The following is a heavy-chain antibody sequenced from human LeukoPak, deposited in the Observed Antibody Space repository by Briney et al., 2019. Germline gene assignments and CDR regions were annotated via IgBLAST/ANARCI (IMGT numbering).Heavy chain of an antibody. CDR1: GGSISSYY. Sequence: PSETLPLTCTVSGGSISSYYWSWIRQPAGKGLEWIGRIYTSGSTNYNPSLKSRVTMSVDTSKNQFSLKLSSVTAADTAVYYCARGVYGGCSSTRCYYYYGMAVPDQGTTGTVFS. CDR3: ARGVYGGCSSTRCYYYYGMAV. CDR2: IYTSGST. D-gene: IGHD2-2*01. J-gene: IGHJ6*02. V-gene: IGHV4-4*07.